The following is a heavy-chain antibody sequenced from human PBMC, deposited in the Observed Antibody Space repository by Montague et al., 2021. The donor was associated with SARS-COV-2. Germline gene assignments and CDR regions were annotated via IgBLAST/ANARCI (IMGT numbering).Heavy chain of an antibody. D-gene: IGHD2-15*01. Sequence: SETLSLTCTVSGGSISSFYWSWFRQPPGKGLEWIGYISDSGSTNYNPYLTGRVTMSVDTSKNQFSLKVNSVTAAATDVYYCARLYSATLPVVSWGQGTLVTVSS. CDR3: ARLYSATLPVVS. CDR2: ISDSGST. CDR1: GGSISSFY. V-gene: IGHV4-59*08. J-gene: IGHJ5*02.